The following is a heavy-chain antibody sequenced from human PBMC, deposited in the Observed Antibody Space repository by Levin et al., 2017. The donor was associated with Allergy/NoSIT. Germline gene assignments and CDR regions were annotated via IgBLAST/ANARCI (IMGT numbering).Heavy chain of an antibody. CDR1: GFTFSSYA. J-gene: IGHJ6*02. D-gene: IGHD3-3*01. CDR3: ARDAGDGRSGYFYYYYYGMDV. CDR2: ISYDGSNK. V-gene: IGHV3-30*04. Sequence: GESLKISCAASGFTFSSYAMHWVRQAPGKGLEWVAVISYDGSNKYYADSVKGRFTISRDNSKNTLYLQMNSLRAEDTAVYYCARDAGDGRSGYFYYYYYGMDVWGQGTTVTVSS.